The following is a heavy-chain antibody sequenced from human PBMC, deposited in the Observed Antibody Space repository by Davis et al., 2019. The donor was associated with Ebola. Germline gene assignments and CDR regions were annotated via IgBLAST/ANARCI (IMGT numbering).Heavy chain of an antibody. J-gene: IGHJ5*02. CDR1: GFAFSSSG. Sequence: GGSLRLSCAASGFAFSSSGMHWVRQAPGKGLQWLAFIRYDGNNKYTEESVKGRFTISRDNSKNTLFLQMSSLRGEDTALYYCVRDADFGEYGWFDPWGQGSLVIVSS. D-gene: IGHD4-17*01. CDR2: IRYDGNNK. V-gene: IGHV3-30*02. CDR3: VRDADFGEYGWFDP.